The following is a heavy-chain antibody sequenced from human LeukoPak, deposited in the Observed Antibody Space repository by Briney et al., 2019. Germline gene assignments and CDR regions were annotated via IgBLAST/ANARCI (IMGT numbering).Heavy chain of an antibody. V-gene: IGHV3-73*01. CDR2: FRSKVNSYAT. CDR1: GLTFSGSA. D-gene: IGHD3-10*01. Sequence: GGSLKLSCAASGLTFSGSAMHWVGQASGKGLEWVGRFRSKVNSYATAYAESVKGRYTISRNDTKNTAYLQIIHLKTEDTAVYYCTRQVPGINLGSGSFDYWGQGTLVTVSS. CDR3: TRQVPGINLGSGSFDY. J-gene: IGHJ4*02.